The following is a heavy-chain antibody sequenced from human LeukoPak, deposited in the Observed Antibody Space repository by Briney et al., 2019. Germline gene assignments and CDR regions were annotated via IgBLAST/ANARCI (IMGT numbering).Heavy chain of an antibody. CDR1: GFTFSSHW. J-gene: IGHJ4*02. CDR2: INGDGSST. CDR3: AKDGVVTAIAYYFDY. D-gene: IGHD2-21*02. Sequence: PGGSLRLSCAASGFTFSSHWMHWVRQAPGKGLVWVSRINGDGSSTSYADSVKGRFTISRDNAKNTLYLQMNSLRAEDTAVYYCAKDGVVTAIAYYFDYWGQGTLVTVSS. V-gene: IGHV3-74*01.